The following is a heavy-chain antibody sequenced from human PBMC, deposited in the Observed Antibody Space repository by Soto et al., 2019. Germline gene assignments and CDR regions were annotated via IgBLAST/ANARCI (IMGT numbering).Heavy chain of an antibody. V-gene: IGHV5-10-1*01. CDR3: ARLEGYCRSTSCYDYYYGLDV. D-gene: IGHD2-2*01. Sequence: VESLNTSCQASGYSFTNYWIVWVLQMAGQGLECMGRIDPSDSYADYSPSFQGHVTISADKSIATAYLQWRSLKASDTAMYYCARLEGYCRSTSCYDYYYGLDVWGQGTAVTVSS. CDR1: GYSFTNYW. CDR2: IDPSDSYA. J-gene: IGHJ6*02.